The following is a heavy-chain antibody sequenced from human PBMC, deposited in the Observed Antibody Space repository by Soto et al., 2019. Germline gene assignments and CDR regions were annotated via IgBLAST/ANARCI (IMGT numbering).Heavy chain of an antibody. CDR3: AVSRLPGVYDS. CDR1: GYTFTTYV. CDR2: INAGNGNT. V-gene: IGHV1-3*01. D-gene: IGHD2-2*01. Sequence: ASVKVSCKASGYTFTTYVMHWVRQAPGQRLEWMGWINAGNGNTKYSQKFQGRVTITRDTSASTAYMELSSLRSEDTAVYYCAVSRLPGVYDSWGLGTLVTVSS. J-gene: IGHJ4*02.